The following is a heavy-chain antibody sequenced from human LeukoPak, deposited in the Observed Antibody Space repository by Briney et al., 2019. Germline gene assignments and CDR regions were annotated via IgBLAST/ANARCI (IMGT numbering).Heavy chain of an antibody. V-gene: IGHV3-23*01. D-gene: IGHD3-10*01. Sequence: GGSLGLSCAASGFTFSSYATSWVRQAPGKGLEWVSSISGSGDDTYYADSVKGRFTISRDNSKNTLYLQMNSLRAEDTAVYYCAKKEAMIRGVPYYYDFWGQGTLVTVSS. CDR2: ISGSGDDT. CDR1: GFTFSSYA. CDR3: AKKEAMIRGVPYYYDF. J-gene: IGHJ4*02.